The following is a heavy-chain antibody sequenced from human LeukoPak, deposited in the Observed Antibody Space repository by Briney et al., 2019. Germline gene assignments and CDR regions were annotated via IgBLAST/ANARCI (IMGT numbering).Heavy chain of an antibody. CDR3: ARGLYSVGLIGISVWSGYRYGMDV. Sequence: SQTLSLTCTVSGGSISSGGYYWSWIRQPPGTGLEWIGYIYYSGSTNYNPSLKSRVTISVDTSKNQFSLKLSSVTAADTAVYYCARGLYSVGLIGISVWSGYRYGMDVWGQGTTVTVSS. CDR2: IYYSGST. V-gene: IGHV4-61*08. CDR1: GGSISSGGYY. J-gene: IGHJ6*02. D-gene: IGHD3-3*01.